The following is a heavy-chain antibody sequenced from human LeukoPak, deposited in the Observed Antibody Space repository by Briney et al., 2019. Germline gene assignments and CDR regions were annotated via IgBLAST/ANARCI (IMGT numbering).Heavy chain of an antibody. J-gene: IGHJ6*04. CDR2: IKSKTDGGTT. V-gene: IGHV3-15*01. D-gene: IGHD3-10*01. CDR3: TACYGSGSYHYYGMDV. CDR1: GFTFSNAW. Sequence: KPGGSLGLSCAASGFTFSNAWMSWVRQAPGKGLEWVGRIKSKTDGGTTDYAAPVKGRFTISRDDSKNTLYLQMNSLKTEDTAVYYCTACYGSGSYHYYGMDVWGKGTTVTVSS.